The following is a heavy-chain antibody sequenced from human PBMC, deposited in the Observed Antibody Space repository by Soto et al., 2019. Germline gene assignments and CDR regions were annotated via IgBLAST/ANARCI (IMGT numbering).Heavy chain of an antibody. J-gene: IGHJ4*02. CDR2: IWHDGSNK. CDR1: GFTFSTYG. CDR3: ARAVGPYDY. Sequence: QVQLVESGGGVVQPGRSLRLSCAASGFTFSTYGIHWVRQAPGKGLEWVAVIWHDGSNKYYADSVKGRFTISRDNSKSTLYLQMDSLRAGDTAVYYCARAVGPYDYWGQGTLVTVSS. D-gene: IGHD1-26*01. V-gene: IGHV3-33*01.